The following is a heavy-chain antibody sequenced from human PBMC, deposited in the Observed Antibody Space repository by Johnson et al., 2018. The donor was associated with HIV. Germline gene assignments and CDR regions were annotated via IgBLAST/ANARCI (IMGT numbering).Heavy chain of an antibody. CDR1: RFSFDDYA. Sequence: VESGGGLVQPGRSLRLSCAASRFSFDDYAMHWVRQAPGKGLEWVSGISWNSGNIGYVDSVQGRFTVSRDNAENTLYLQMNSLRTEDTAVYYCAKDGSDIVVVPAAPDAFDIWVQGTMVTVSS. V-gene: IGHV3-9*01. J-gene: IGHJ3*02. CDR3: AKDGSDIVVVPAAPDAFDI. D-gene: IGHD2-2*01. CDR2: ISWNSGNI.